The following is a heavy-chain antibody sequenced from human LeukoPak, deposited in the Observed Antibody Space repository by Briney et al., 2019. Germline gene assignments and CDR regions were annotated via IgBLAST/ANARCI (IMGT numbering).Heavy chain of an antibody. CDR1: GGSISPYY. CDR3: TRVFDKDV. CDR2: TFTSGIT. Sequence: SETLSLTCTVSGGSISPYYWSWIRQPAGKGLEWIGRTFTSGITHYNPSLKSRVTMSIDTSKNQFSLRLSSVTAADTAVYYCTRVFDKDVWGKGTTVTVSS. J-gene: IGHJ6*03. D-gene: IGHD2-21*01. V-gene: IGHV4-4*07.